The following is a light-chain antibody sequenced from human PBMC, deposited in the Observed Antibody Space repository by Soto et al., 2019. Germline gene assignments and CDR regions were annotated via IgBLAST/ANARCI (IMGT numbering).Light chain of an antibody. CDR2: GAS. CDR1: QSVSSSY. CDR3: QQYGSSPNT. Sequence: DIVLTQSPGTLSLSPGERATLSCTASQSVSSSYLAWYQQKPGQAPRLLIYGASSRATGIPDRFNGGGSGTDFTLTISRLEPEDFAVYYCQQYGSSPNTFGQGTKLEIK. V-gene: IGKV3-20*01. J-gene: IGKJ2*01.